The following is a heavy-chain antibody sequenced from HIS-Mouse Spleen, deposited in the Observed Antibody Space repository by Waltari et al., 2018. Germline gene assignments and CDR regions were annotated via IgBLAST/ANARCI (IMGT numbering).Heavy chain of an antibody. D-gene: IGHD2-21*01. CDR1: GFTFRSYA. CDR3: ARDRRVGIFDY. CDR2: ISYDGSNK. Sequence: QVQLVESGGGVVQPGRSLRLSCAASGFTFRSYAMHWVRQAPGKGLEWVAVISYDGSNKYYADSVKGRFTISRDNSKNTLYLQMNSLRAEDTAVYYCARDRRVGIFDYWGQGTLVTVSS. J-gene: IGHJ4*02. V-gene: IGHV3-30-3*01.